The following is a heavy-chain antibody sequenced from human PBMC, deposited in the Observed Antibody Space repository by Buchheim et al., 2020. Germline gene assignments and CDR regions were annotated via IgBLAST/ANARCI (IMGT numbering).Heavy chain of an antibody. CDR3: ARGRSHFDY. CDR1: GGSISSSNW. D-gene: IGHD4-17*01. Sequence: QVQLQESGPGLVKPSGTLSLTCAVSGGSISSSNWWSWVRQPPGKGLEWIGRLSSTGDTTYSPSLVSRVTMSADTSKNQFSVKLISVTAADTAVYFCARGRSHFDYWGRGTL. V-gene: IGHV4-4*02. CDR2: LSSTGDT. J-gene: IGHJ4*01.